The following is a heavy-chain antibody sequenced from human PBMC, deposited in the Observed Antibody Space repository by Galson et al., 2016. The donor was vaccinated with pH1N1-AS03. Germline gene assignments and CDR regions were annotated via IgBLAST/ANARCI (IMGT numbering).Heavy chain of an antibody. CDR1: GVSISSFY. CDR3: ARLCTRADDAFDL. J-gene: IGHJ3*01. V-gene: IGHV4-59*08. Sequence: SETLSLTCTVSGVSISSFYWGWNRQPPGKGLEWIGYISNTGPTSYNPPLKSRVAISVDPPKNQLSLRLSSVTAADTALYSCARLCTRADDAFDLWGQGTLVTVSS. CDR2: ISNTGPT.